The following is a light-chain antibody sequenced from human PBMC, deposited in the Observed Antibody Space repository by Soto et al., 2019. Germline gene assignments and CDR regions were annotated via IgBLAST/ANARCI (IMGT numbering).Light chain of an antibody. Sequence: QSVLTQPPSASVTPGQRVTISCSGSSSSIGSNTVNWYQQLPGTAPKLLIYGHNQRPSGVPDRFSGSKSGTSASLAISGLQSEDEADYYCAAWDDSLNGRVFGGGTKVTVL. V-gene: IGLV1-44*01. CDR1: SSSIGSNT. CDR3: AAWDDSLNGRV. J-gene: IGLJ2*01. CDR2: GHN.